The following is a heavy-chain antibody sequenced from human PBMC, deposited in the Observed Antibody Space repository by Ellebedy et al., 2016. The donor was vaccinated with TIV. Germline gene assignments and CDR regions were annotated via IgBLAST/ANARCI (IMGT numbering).Heavy chain of an antibody. V-gene: IGHV1-69*13. CDR2: IIIVLGTP. J-gene: IGHJ2*01. D-gene: IGHD3-9*01. CDR3: ARIQRLTWYFDL. Sequence: ASVKVSCXASGGTFNNYGISWVRHAPGQGPEWMGGIIIVLGTPIYAQKFQGRVTISADESASTAYMQLSSLRSDDTAVYYCARIQRLTWYFDLWGRGTLVTVSS. CDR1: GGTFNNYG.